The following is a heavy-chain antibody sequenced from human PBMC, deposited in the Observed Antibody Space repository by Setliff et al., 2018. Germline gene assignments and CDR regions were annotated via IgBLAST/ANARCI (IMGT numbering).Heavy chain of an antibody. J-gene: IGHJ4*02. CDR1: GFTFSTYA. CDR3: AGDPPRSDWRLDS. D-gene: IGHD1-26*01. CDR2: IFYDGSEK. V-gene: IGHV3-33*08. Sequence: WGSLRLSCAASGFTFSTYAMHWVRQAPGKGLEWVGYIFYDGSEKYYADSVKGRFTISRDNSKNTVYLEMNNLRADDTAVYYCAGDPPRSDWRLDSWGQGTLVTVSS.